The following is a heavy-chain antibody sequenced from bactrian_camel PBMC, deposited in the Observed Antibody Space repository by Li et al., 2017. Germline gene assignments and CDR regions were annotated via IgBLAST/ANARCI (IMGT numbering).Heavy chain of an antibody. Sequence: HVQLVESGGGSALAGGSLRLSCAASGYTYNRNCMAWFRQAPGKEREGVARIYTGSGSTYYADSVKGRFTISQDNAKNTVYLQMNSLKLEDTAMYYCAARGPYCYTKLSVRDFTYWGQGTQVTVS. D-gene: IGHD2*01. CDR2: IYTGSGST. CDR3: AARGPYCYTKLSVRDFTY. J-gene: IGHJ6*01. V-gene: IGHV3S1*01. CDR1: GYTYNRNC.